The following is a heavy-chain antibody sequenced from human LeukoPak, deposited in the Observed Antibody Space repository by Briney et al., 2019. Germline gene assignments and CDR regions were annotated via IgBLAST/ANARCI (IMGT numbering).Heavy chain of an antibody. Sequence: GGSLRLSCAGSGFTFSNYVMSWVRQAPGKGLEWVSCVSGSGGRGATYYTDSVKGRFTISRDNAKNSLYLQMNSLRAEDTAVYYCARDENQGWGDGDAIYYYGMDVWGQGTTVTVSS. V-gene: IGHV3-23*01. CDR1: GFTFSNYV. CDR3: ARDENQGWGDGDAIYYYGMDV. J-gene: IGHJ6*02. CDR2: VSGSGGRGAT. D-gene: IGHD5-24*01.